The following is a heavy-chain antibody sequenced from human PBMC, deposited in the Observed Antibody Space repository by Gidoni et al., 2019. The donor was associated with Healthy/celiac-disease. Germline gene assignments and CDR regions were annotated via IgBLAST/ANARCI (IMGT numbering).Heavy chain of an antibody. CDR2: ISDYGSNK. D-gene: IGHD3-10*01. J-gene: IGHJ6*02. CDR3: AKDFGITMVRGMRGMDV. CDR1: GFTFSSYG. V-gene: IGHV3-30*18. Sequence: QVQLVESGGGVVQPGRSLRLSCAASGFTFSSYGMNWVRQVPGKGLEWVAVISDYGSNKYYADYVKGRFTISRDNSKNTLYLQMNSLRAEDTAVYYCAKDFGITMVRGMRGMDVWGQGTTVTVSS.